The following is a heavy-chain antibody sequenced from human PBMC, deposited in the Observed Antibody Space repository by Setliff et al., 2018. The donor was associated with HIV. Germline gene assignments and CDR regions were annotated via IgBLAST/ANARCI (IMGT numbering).Heavy chain of an antibody. CDR2: INHSGIS. D-gene: IGHD3-3*01. CDR3: ARGGGFWSGQLDY. CDR1: GGSFSDHY. J-gene: IGHJ4*02. Sequence: SETLSLTCAVYGGSFSDHYWSWIRQPPGKGLEWIGEINHSGISNFNPSLKSRVSIPIDTPRSQFSLRLSSVTAADTAVYYCARGGGFWSGQLDYWGQGTLVTVSS. V-gene: IGHV4-34*01.